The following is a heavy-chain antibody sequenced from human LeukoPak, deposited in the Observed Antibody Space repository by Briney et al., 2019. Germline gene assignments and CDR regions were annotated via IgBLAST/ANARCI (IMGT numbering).Heavy chain of an antibody. Sequence: GGSLRLSCTASGFTFGDYAMSWFRQAPGKGLEWVGFIRSKAYGGTTEYAASVKGRFTISRDDSKSIAYLQMNSLKTEDTAVYYCTRGAEYYYDSSGYSRPEGPFDYWGQGTLVTVSS. J-gene: IGHJ4*02. CDR1: GFTFGDYA. CDR3: TRGAEYYYDSSGYSRPEGPFDY. V-gene: IGHV3-49*03. CDR2: IRSKAYGGTT. D-gene: IGHD3-22*01.